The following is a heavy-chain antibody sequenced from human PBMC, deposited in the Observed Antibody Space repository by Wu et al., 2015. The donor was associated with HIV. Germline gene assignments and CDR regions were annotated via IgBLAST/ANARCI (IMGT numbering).Heavy chain of an antibody. V-gene: IGHV1-2*02. Sequence: QVQLVQSGAEVKKPGASVKVSCKASGYTFTGYYMHWVRQAPGQGLEWMGWINPNSGGTNYAQKFQGRVTMTRDTSISTVYMELSRLRSDDTAVYYCFVYFRYQLPDTNDTFDVWGQGTMVTVSS. CDR1: GYTFTGYY. D-gene: IGHD2-2*01. CDR3: FVYFRYQLPDTNDTFDV. CDR2: INPNSGGT. J-gene: IGHJ3*01.